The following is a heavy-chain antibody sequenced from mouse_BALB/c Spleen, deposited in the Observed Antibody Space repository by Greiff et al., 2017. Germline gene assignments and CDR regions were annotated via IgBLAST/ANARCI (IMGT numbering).Heavy chain of an antibody. CDR1: GYAFTNYL. CDR3: ARSGTRDAMDY. D-gene: IGHD4-1*01. CDR2: INPGSGGT. J-gene: IGHJ4*01. V-gene: IGHV1-54*01. Sequence: QVQLKQSGAELVRPGTSVKVSCKASGYAFTNYLIEWVKQRPGQGLEWIGVINPGSGGTNYNEKFKGKATLTADKSSSTAYMQLSSLTSDDSAVYFCARSGTRDAMDYWGQGTSVTVSS.